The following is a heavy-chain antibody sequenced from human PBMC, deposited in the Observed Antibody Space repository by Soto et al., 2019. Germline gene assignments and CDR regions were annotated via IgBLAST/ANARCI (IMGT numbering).Heavy chain of an antibody. V-gene: IGHV3-30-3*01. J-gene: IGHJ4*02. CDR1: GFTFSSYA. CDR2: ISYDGSNK. D-gene: IGHD5-18*01. Sequence: QVQLVESGGGVVQPGRSLRLSCAASGFTFSSYAMHWVRQAPGKGLEWVAVISYDGSNKYYADSVKGRFTISRDNSQNTLYLQMTSLRDEDMAVYYCARAAWYSYPPFYWGQGTLVTVSS. CDR3: ARAAWYSYPPFY.